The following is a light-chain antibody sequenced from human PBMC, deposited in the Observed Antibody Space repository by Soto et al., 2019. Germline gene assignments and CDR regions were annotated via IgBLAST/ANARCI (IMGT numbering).Light chain of an antibody. CDR3: SSYAGSFVV. Sequence: QSVLTQPPSASGSPGQSVTISCTGTSSDVGGYNYVSWYQQPPGKAPKLMIYEVSKRPSGVPDRFSGSKSGNTASLTVSGLQAEDEADYYCSSYAGSFVVFGGGTKLTVL. J-gene: IGLJ2*01. V-gene: IGLV2-8*01. CDR2: EVS. CDR1: SSDVGGYNY.